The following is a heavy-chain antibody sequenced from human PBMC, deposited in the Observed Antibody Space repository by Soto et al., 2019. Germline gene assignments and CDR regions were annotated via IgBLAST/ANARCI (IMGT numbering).Heavy chain of an antibody. Sequence: QVQLVESGGGVVQPGRSLRLSCAASGFTFSSYAMHWVRQAPAKGLEWVAVISSDGSNKYYADSVKGRFNISRDNSKNTLYMQMNSLRAEDTAVYYCARMASFYCSGGSCYPTYGMDVWGQGTTVTVSS. J-gene: IGHJ6*02. V-gene: IGHV3-30-3*01. D-gene: IGHD2-15*01. CDR2: ISSDGSNK. CDR1: GFTFSSYA. CDR3: ARMASFYCSGGSCYPTYGMDV.